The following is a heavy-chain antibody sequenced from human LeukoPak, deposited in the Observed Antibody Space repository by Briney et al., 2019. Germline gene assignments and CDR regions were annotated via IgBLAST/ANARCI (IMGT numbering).Heavy chain of an antibody. V-gene: IGHV3-30*18. CDR3: AKGGATKSLDAFDI. CDR2: ISYDGSSK. CDR1: GFTFSSYG. J-gene: IGHJ3*02. Sequence: GGSLRLSCAASGFTFSSYGMHWVRQAPGKGLEWVAVISYDGSSKYYADSVKGRFTISRDNSKNTLYLQMNSLRAEDTAVYYCAKGGATKSLDAFDIWGQGTMVTVSS. D-gene: IGHD1-26*01.